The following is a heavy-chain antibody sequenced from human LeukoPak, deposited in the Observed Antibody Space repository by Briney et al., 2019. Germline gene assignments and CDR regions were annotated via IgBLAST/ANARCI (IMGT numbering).Heavy chain of an antibody. J-gene: IGHJ4*02. Sequence: SETLSLTCTVSGGSISTYYWSWIRQPAGKGLEWIGRIHKSGSTDYNPSLKSRVTMSLDTSKNQFTLRLTSVTAADTAVYYCATIAAAGTGFDYWGQGTLVTVSS. CDR3: ATIAAAGTGFDY. V-gene: IGHV4-4*07. D-gene: IGHD6-13*01. CDR2: IHKSGST. CDR1: GGSISTYY.